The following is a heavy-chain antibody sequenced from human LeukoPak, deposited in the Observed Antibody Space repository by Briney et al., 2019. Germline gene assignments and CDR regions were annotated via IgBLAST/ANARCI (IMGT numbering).Heavy chain of an antibody. D-gene: IGHD7-27*01. Sequence: GGSLRLSCVASGFTFSSYAMSWVRQAPGKGLEWVSDISGSGGSTYYADSVKGRFTISRDNPKSTVSLQMSSLRAEDTALYYCVRDLHWGGFDVWGQGTMVTVSS. V-gene: IGHV3-23*01. CDR2: ISGSGGST. CDR3: VRDLHWGGFDV. J-gene: IGHJ3*01. CDR1: GFTFSSYA.